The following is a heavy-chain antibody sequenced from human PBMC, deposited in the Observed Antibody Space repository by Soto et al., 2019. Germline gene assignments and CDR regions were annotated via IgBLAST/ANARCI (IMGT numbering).Heavy chain of an antibody. CDR3: ARGAGSGTSLFDY. J-gene: IGHJ4*02. CDR2: INKNGFTI. D-gene: IGHD6-19*01. CDR1: GFTLPTYS. V-gene: IGHV3-48*02. Sequence: LRLSCAVSGFTLPTYSMNWVRQAPGKGLEWISFINKNGFTIYYADSVKGRFTISRDYAKNSLYLQMDSLRHEDTAVYYCARGAGSGTSLFDYWGLGTLVTASS.